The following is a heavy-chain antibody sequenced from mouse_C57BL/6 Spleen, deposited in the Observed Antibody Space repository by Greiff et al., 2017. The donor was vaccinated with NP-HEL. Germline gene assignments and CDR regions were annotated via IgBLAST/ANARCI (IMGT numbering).Heavy chain of an antibody. CDR3: AKTIYYDYGGTDFDY. J-gene: IGHJ2*01. CDR1: GFSLTSYG. CDR2: ICGDGST. D-gene: IGHD2-4*01. V-gene: IGHV2-3*01. Sequence: QVQLKESGPGLVAPAQTLSISCTVSGFSLTSYGVSWVRQPPGKGLEWLGVICGDGSTNYHSAPIPRLTISKDNSKSQVFLKLNSLHTDDTATYYCAKTIYYDYGGTDFDYWGQGTTLTVSS.